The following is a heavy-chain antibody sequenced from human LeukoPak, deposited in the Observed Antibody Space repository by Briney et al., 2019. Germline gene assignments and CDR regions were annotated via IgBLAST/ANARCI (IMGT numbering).Heavy chain of an antibody. Sequence: PGGSLRLSCAASGFTFSSCWMHWVRQAPGKGLVWVSRINTDGSSTNYADSVKGRFTISRDNAKNTLYLQMNSLRAEDTAVYYCARVGWSGYFNYYYYMDVWGKGTTVTVSS. CDR2: INTDGSST. V-gene: IGHV3-74*01. J-gene: IGHJ6*03. CDR1: GFTFSSCW. D-gene: IGHD3-3*01. CDR3: ARVGWSGYFNYYYYMDV.